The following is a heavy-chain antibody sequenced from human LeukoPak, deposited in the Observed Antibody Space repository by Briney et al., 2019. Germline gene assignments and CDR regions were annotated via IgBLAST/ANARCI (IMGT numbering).Heavy chain of an antibody. J-gene: IGHJ6*04. V-gene: IGHV4-34*01. CDR1: GGSFSGYY. CDR2: IKHSGST. D-gene: IGHD3-9*01. Sequence: SEALSPPFGVDGGSFSGYYWRWRRRPPGKGGGWIGEIKHSGSTNYNPSLKSRVTISVDTSKNQFSLKLSSVTAADTAVYYCARVTVLRYFDWSTYYYGMDVWGKGTTVTVSS. CDR3: ARVTVLRYFDWSTYYYGMDV.